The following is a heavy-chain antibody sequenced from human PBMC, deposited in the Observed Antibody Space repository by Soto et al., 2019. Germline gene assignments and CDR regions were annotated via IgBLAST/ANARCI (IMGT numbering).Heavy chain of an antibody. CDR2: IHHSGST. J-gene: IGHJ4*02. CDR3: ARVKTPVRGDY. D-gene: IGHD4-17*01. V-gene: IGHV4-4*02. CDR1: GGSLYSSNW. Sequence: SETLSLTCDVSGGSLYSSNWWTWVRQTPGKGLEWIGEIHHSGSTNYNPSLKSRVTISADKSKNQFFLNLASVTAADTAVYYCARVKTPVRGDYWGQGTLVTVSS.